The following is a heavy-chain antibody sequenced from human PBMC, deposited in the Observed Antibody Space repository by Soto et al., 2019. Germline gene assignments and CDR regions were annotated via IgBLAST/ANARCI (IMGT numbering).Heavy chain of an antibody. V-gene: IGHV3-9*01. CDR3: ATSGWYEKGFDY. Sequence: EVKLVESGGGLVQPGRSLRLSCAASGLTFDDYAMHWVRQAPGKGLEWVSGISWNSGSIGYADSVKGRFTISRDNAKNSLYLQMNSLRAEDTALYYCATSGWYEKGFDYWGQGTLVTVSS. CDR1: GLTFDDYA. CDR2: ISWNSGSI. D-gene: IGHD6-19*01. J-gene: IGHJ4*02.